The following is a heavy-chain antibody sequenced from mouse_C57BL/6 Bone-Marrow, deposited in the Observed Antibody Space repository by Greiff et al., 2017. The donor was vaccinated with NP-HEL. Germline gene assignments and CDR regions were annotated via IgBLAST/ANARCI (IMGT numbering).Heavy chain of an antibody. CDR2: ISDGGSYT. V-gene: IGHV5-4*01. CDR3: ARDRLYGNYSYWYFDV. Sequence: EVKLVESGGGLVKPGGSLKLSCAASGFTFSSYAMSWVRQTPEKRLEWVATISDGGSYTYYPDNVKGRFTISRDNAKNNLYLQMSHLKSEDTAMYYCARDRLYGNYSYWYFDVWGTGTTVTVSS. J-gene: IGHJ1*03. D-gene: IGHD2-1*01. CDR1: GFTFSSYA.